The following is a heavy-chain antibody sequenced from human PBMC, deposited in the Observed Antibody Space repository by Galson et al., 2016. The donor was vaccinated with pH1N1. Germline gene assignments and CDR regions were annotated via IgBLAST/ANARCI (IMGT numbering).Heavy chain of an antibody. D-gene: IGHD2-15*01. CDR1: GDIFINYP. V-gene: IGHV1-69*05. J-gene: IGHJ3*01. Sequence: SVKVSCKASGDIFINYPISWVRQAPGQGLEWMGGIMPIFDKPTYAQKFQGRVTITTDKSTSTTYMVLSSLRSEDTAVYYCARDGRVTVVVTDDALDVWGQGTVLTVSS. CDR3: ARDGRVTVVVTDDALDV. CDR2: IMPIFDKP.